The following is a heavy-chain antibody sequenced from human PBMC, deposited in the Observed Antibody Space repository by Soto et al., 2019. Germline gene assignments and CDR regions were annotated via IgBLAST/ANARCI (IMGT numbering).Heavy chain of an antibody. CDR2: IKSKTDGGTT. Sequence: GGSLRLSCAAAGFTFSNAGMSWVRTAPGKGLEWVGRIKSKTDGGTTDYAAPVKGRFTISRDDSKNTLYLQMNSLKTEDTAVYYCTTDRPDEYYDFWSGYYSYGSGYYYMDVWGKGTTVTVSS. CDR3: TTDRPDEYYDFWSGYYSYGSGYYYMDV. J-gene: IGHJ6*03. CDR1: GFTFSNAG. D-gene: IGHD3-3*01. V-gene: IGHV3-15*01.